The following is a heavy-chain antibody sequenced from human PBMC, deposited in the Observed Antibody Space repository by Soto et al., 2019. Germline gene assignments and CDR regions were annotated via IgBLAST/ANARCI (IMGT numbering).Heavy chain of an antibody. V-gene: IGHV3-23*01. D-gene: IGHD5-12*01. CDR3: AKDPNVNIYAESYFDY. Sequence: GGSLRLSCAASGFTFSSYAMSWVRQAPGKGLEWVSAISGSGGSTYYADSVKGRFTISRDNSKNTLYLQMNSLRAEDTAVYYCAKDPNVNIYAESYFDYWGQGTLVTVSS. J-gene: IGHJ4*02. CDR2: ISGSGGST. CDR1: GFTFSSYA.